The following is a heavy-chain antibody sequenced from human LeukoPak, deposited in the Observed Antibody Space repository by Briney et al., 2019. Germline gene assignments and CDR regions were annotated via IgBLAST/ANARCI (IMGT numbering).Heavy chain of an antibody. CDR2: IIPIFGTA. CDR3: ARSWDGLYYFDY. V-gene: IGHV1-69*05. CDR1: GGTFSSYA. D-gene: IGHD5-24*01. Sequence: ASVKVSCKASGGTFSSYAISWVRQAPGQGPEWMGGIIPIFGTANYAQKFQGRVTITTDESTSTAYMELSSLRSEDTAVYYCARSWDGLYYFDYWGQGTLVTVSS. J-gene: IGHJ4*02.